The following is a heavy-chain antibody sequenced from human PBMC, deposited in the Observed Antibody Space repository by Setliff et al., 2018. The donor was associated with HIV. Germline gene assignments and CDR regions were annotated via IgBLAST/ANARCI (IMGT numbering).Heavy chain of an antibody. CDR1: GGSISSTSYY. J-gene: IGHJ4*02. CDR2: ISSSGNT. V-gene: IGHV4-39*01. CDR3: ARHSPSDY. Sequence: PSETLSLTCTVSGGSISSTSYYWGWIRQPPGTGLEWIGSISSSGNTYYNPSLKSRVTISVDTSKNQFSLKLNSVTAADTAVYYCARHSPSDYWGQGTLVTVSS.